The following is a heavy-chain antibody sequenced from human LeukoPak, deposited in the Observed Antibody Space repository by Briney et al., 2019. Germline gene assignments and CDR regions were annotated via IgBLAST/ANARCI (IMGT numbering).Heavy chain of an antibody. CDR3: ARGSRVGSSWPLDY. J-gene: IGHJ4*02. D-gene: IGHD6-13*01. CDR2: IGTAGDT. V-gene: IGHV3-13*01. CDR1: GFTFSSYD. Sequence: GGSLRLSCAASGFTFSSYDMHWVRQATGKGLEWVSAIGTAGDTYYPGSVKGRFTISRENAKNSLYLQMNSLRAGDTAVYYCARGSRVGSSWPLDYWGQGTLVTVSS.